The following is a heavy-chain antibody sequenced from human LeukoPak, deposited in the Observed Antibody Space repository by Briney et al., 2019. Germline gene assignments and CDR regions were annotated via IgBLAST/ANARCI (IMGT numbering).Heavy chain of an antibody. D-gene: IGHD2-2*01. V-gene: IGHV4-34*01. CDR3: ARDPHCSSTNCPFDY. CDR1: GGSFSGYY. Sequence: SETLSLTCAVYGGSFSGYYWSWIRQPPGKGLEWIGEINHSGSTNYNPSLKSRVTMSADKSKNQFSLRLSSVTAADTAVYYCARDPHCSSTNCPFDYWGQGTLVIVSS. CDR2: INHSGST. J-gene: IGHJ4*02.